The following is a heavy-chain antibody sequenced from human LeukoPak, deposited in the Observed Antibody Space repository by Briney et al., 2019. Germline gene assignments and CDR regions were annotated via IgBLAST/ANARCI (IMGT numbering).Heavy chain of an antibody. CDR1: RFTFSSYS. V-gene: IGHV3-21*01. J-gene: IGHJ4*02. Sequence: AGGSLRLSCAASRFTFSSYSMNWVRQAPGKGLEWVSFISSSSGYIDYADSVKGRFTISRDNAKNSLSLQMNSLRVEDTAVYYCARVYLGSSDYWGQGTLATVSS. D-gene: IGHD6-6*01. CDR2: ISSSSGYI. CDR3: ARVYLGSSDY.